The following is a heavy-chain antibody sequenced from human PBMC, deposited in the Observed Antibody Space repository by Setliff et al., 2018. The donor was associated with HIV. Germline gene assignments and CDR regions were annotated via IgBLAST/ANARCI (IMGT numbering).Heavy chain of an antibody. CDR3: VRESSLAFTDAFDL. V-gene: IGHV3-48*03. CDR1: GFSFSSYN. D-gene: IGHD3-16*01. CDR2: ISRSGIKI. J-gene: IGHJ3*01. Sequence: LRLSCAASGFSFSSYNMNWVRQAPGKGLEWVSYISRSGIKIQYVDSVKGRFTISRDNGKNSLYLQMNRLRPEDTAMYYCVRESSLAFTDAFDLWGQGTVVTVSS.